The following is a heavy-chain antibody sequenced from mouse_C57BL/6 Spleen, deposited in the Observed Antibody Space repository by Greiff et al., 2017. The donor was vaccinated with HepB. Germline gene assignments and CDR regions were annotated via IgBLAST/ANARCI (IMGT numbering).Heavy chain of an antibody. CDR1: GYAFSSYW. V-gene: IGHV1-80*01. CDR2: IYPGDGDT. D-gene: IGHD2-1*01. J-gene: IGHJ2*01. Sequence: QVQLKESGAELVKPGASVKISCKASGYAFSSYWMNWVKQRPGKGLEWIGQIYPGDGDTNYNGKFKGKATLTADKSSSTAYMQLSSLTSEDSAVYFCARAQGGNYAYFDYWGQGTTLTVSS. CDR3: ARAQGGNYAYFDY.